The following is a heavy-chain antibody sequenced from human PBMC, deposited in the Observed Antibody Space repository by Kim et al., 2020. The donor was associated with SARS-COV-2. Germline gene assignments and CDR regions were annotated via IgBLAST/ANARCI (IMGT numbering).Heavy chain of an antibody. CDR1: GGSISSGGYY. V-gene: IGHV4-31*03. Sequence: SETLSLTCTVSGGSISSGGYYWSWIRQHPGKGLEWIGYIYYSGSTYYNPSLKSRVTLSVDTSKNQFSLKLSSVTAADTAVYYCARARMIVVVIGAFDIWGQGTMVTVSS. J-gene: IGHJ3*02. CDR2: IYYSGST. D-gene: IGHD3-22*01. CDR3: ARARMIVVVIGAFDI.